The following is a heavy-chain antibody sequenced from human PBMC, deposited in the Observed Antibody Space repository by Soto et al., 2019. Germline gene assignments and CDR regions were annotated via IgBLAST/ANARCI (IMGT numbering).Heavy chain of an antibody. CDR1: GFTVSSKY. Sequence: EVQLVESGGGLIQPGGSLRLSCAASGFTVSSKYMTWVRQAPGKGLEWVSVIYGGGTTYYADSVKCRFTISRDNSKNTLYLQMNSLRAEDTAVYYCVQTTGWPGFDFWGQGNLVTVSS. V-gene: IGHV3-53*01. CDR3: VQTTGWPGFDF. D-gene: IGHD6-19*01. J-gene: IGHJ4*02. CDR2: IYGGGTT.